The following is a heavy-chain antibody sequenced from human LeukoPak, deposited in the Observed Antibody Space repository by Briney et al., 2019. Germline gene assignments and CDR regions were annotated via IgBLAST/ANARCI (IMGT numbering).Heavy chain of an antibody. J-gene: IGHJ3*02. V-gene: IGHV1-24*01. CDR2: FDPEDGET. CDR3: ARDIGARASAGTFDI. Sequence: ASVKVSCKVSGYTLTELSMHWVRQAPGKGLEWMGGFDPEDGETIYAQKFQGRVTMTEDTSTDTAYMELSSLRSEDTAVYYCARDIGARASAGTFDIWGQGTMVTVSS. CDR1: GYTLTELS. D-gene: IGHD4/OR15-4a*01.